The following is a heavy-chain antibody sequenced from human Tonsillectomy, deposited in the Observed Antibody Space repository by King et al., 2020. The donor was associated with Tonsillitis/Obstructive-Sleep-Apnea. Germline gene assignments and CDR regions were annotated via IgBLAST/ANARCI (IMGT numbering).Heavy chain of an antibody. J-gene: IGHJ6*03. CDR2: IFSNDEK. CDR3: ARFGYCSGGSCPHTDYYYYMDV. D-gene: IGHD2-15*01. V-gene: IGHV2-26*01. Sequence: VTLKESGPVLVKPTETLTLTCTVSGFSLSNARMGVSWIRQPPGKALEWLAHIFSNDEKSYSTSLYSRLTISKDTSKSQVVLTMTNMDPVDTATYYCARFGYCSGGSCPHTDYYYYMDVWGKGTTVTVSS. CDR1: GFSLSNARMG.